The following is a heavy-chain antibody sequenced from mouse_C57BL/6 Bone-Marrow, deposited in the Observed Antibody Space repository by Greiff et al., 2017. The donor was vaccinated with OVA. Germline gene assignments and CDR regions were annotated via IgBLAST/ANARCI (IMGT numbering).Heavy chain of an antibody. Sequence: QVQLQQPGTELVKPGASVKLSCKASGYTFTSYWMHWVKQRPGQGLEWIGNINPSNGGTNYNEKFKSKATLTVDKSSSTAYMQLSSLTSEDAAVDYCGRGGYVRPRWFAYWGQGTLVTVSA. D-gene: IGHD3-2*02. CDR1: GYTFTSYW. CDR3: GRGGYVRPRWFAY. J-gene: IGHJ3*01. V-gene: IGHV1-53*01. CDR2: INPSNGGT.